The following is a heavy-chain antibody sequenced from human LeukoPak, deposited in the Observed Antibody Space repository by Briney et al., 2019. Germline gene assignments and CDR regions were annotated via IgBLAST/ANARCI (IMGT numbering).Heavy chain of an antibody. D-gene: IGHD3-22*01. J-gene: IGHJ4*02. CDR1: GGSISSSSYY. V-gene: IGHV4-39*01. Sequence: SETLSLTCTVSGGSISSSSYYWGWIRQPPGKGLEWIGSIYYSGSTYYNPPLKSRVTISVDTSKNQFSLKLSSVTAADTAVYYCARLRVQYYYDSSGYYLYSEFDYWGQGTLVTVSS. CDR3: ARLRVQYYYDSSGYYLYSEFDY. CDR2: IYYSGST.